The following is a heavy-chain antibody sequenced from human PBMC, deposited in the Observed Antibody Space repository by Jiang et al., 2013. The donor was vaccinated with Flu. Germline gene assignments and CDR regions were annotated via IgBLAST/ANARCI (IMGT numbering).Heavy chain of an antibody. CDR3: ARVAYDFWSEGYFDY. J-gene: IGHJ4*02. Sequence: LLKPSETLSLTCAVYGGSFSGYYWSWIRQPPGKGLEWIGEINHSGSTNYNPSLKSRVTISVDTSKNQFSLKLSSVTAADTAVYYCARVAYDFWSEGYFDYWGQGTLVTVSS. CDR2: INHSGST. CDR1: GGSFSGYY. D-gene: IGHD3-3*01. V-gene: IGHV4-34*01.